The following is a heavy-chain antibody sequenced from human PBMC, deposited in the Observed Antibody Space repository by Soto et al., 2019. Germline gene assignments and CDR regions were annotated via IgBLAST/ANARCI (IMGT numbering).Heavy chain of an antibody. J-gene: IGHJ3*01. CDR1: GGSISTGGYY. D-gene: IGHD4-17*01. V-gene: IGHV4-31*03. CDR2: IYHSGMT. Sequence: QVQLQETGPGLVKPSQTLSLTCTVSGGSISTGGYYWSWIRQHPGRGLEWIGYIYHSGMTFSNPSLQSRVAISLDTSAKQFSLKLRSVTAADTAVYYCAAVRWELHDAFDFWGHGTMVSVSS. CDR3: AAVRWELHDAFDF.